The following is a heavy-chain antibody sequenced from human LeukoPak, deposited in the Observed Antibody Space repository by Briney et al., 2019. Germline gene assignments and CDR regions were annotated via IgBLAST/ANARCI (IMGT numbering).Heavy chain of an antibody. D-gene: IGHD3-9*01. CDR1: GYTLTELS. V-gene: IGHV1-3*01. Sequence: GASVKVSCKVSGYTLTELSMHWVRQAPGQRPEWMGWINAGNGNTKYSQKFQGRVTITRDTSASTAYMELSSLRSEDTAVYYCARDHGILTGPSGWFDPWGQGTLVTVSS. CDR3: ARDHGILTGPSGWFDP. CDR2: INAGNGNT. J-gene: IGHJ5*02.